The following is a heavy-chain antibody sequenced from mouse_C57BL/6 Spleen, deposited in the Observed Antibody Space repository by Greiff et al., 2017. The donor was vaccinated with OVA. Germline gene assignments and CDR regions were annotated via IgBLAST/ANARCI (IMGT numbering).Heavy chain of an antibody. V-gene: IGHV6-6*01. D-gene: IGHD2-1*01. J-gene: IGHJ4*01. Sequence: EVQRVESGGGLVQPGGSMKLSCAASGFTFSDAWMDWVRQSPEKGLEWVAEIRNKANNHATYYAESVKGRFTISRDDSKSSVYLQMNSLRAEDTGIYYCTLSYGNYHYAMDYWGQGTSVTVSS. CDR2: IRNKANNHAT. CDR1: GFTFSDAW. CDR3: TLSYGNYHYAMDY.